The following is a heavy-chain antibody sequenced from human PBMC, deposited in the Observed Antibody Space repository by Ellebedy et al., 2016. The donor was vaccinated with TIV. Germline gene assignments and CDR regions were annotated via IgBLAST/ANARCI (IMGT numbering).Heavy chain of an antibody. J-gene: IGHJ6*04. D-gene: IGHD1-26*01. CDR2: ISYDGSNK. Sequence: GESLKISXAASGFTFSGYAMHWVRQVPGKGLEWVAVISYDGSNKHYADSVKGRCTISRDNSNNTLYLQINSLRAEDTAVYYCVRDVGGRKWMDVWGKGTTVTVSS. CDR3: VRDVGGRKWMDV. V-gene: IGHV3-30-3*01. CDR1: GFTFSGYA.